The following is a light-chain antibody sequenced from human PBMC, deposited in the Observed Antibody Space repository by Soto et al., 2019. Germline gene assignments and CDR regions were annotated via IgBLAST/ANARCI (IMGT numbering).Light chain of an antibody. V-gene: IGKV3-11*01. Sequence: EIVLTQSPANLSLSPGERATLSCRASQSVSSYLAWYQQKPGQAPKLLIYDASNRATGIPARFSGSVSWTDFTLTISSLEPEDFAVYYCQQRSNLPPFTFGPGTKVDIK. CDR1: QSVSSY. CDR3: QQRSNLPPFT. J-gene: IGKJ3*01. CDR2: DAS.